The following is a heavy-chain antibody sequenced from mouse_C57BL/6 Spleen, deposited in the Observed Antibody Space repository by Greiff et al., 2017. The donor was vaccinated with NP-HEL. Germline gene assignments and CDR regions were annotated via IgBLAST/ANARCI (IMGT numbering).Heavy chain of an antibody. Sequence: EVQLQQSGPELVKPGASVKISCKASGYSFTGYYMNWVKQSPEKSLEWIGEINPSTGGTTYNQKFKAKATLTVDKSSSTAYMQLKSLTSEDSAVYYCARAYDYDPGPYWGQGTTLTVSS. CDR3: ARAYDYDPGPY. V-gene: IGHV1-42*01. D-gene: IGHD2-4*01. CDR1: GYSFTGYY. J-gene: IGHJ2*01. CDR2: INPSTGGT.